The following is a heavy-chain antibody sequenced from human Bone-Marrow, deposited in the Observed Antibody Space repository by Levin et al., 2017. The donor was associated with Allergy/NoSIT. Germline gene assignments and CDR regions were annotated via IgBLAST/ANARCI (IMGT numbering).Heavy chain of an antibody. D-gene: IGHD6-19*01. Sequence: GGSLRLSCAASGFTFSSYGMHWVRQAPGKGLEWVAAIWYDGSNKYYVDSVKGRFTISRDNSKNTLYLQMNSLRAEDTAVYYCARDVVTRGWYEGWYFDLWGRGTLVTVSS. J-gene: IGHJ2*01. CDR3: ARDVVTRGWYEGWYFDL. CDR2: IWYDGSNK. CDR1: GFTFSSYG. V-gene: IGHV3-33*01.